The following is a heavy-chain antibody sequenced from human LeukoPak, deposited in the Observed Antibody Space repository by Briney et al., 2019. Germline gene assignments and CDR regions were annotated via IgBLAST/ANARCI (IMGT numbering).Heavy chain of an antibody. CDR3: ARSGDSCSSTSCYSDL. D-gene: IGHD2-2*01. CDR1: GYTFTSYD. CDR2: MNPNSGNT. V-gene: IGHV1-8*01. J-gene: IGHJ2*01. Sequence: GASVKVSFKASGYTFTSYDINWVRQATGQGLEWMGWMNPNSGNTGYAQKFQGRVTMTRNTSISTAYMELSSLRSEDTAVYYCARSGDSCSSTSCYSDLWGRGTLVTVPS.